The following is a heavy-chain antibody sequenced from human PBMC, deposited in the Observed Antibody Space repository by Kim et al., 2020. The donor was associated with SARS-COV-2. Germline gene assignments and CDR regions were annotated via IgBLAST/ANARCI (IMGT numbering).Heavy chain of an antibody. V-gene: IGHV4-59*13. Sequence: SETLSLTCTVSGGSISSYYWSWIRQPPGKGLEWIGYIYYSGGTDYNPSLKSLVTISVDTSKNQFSLKLTSVTAADTAVYYCARGRAYSSLNYWGQGTLVTVSS. J-gene: IGHJ4*02. CDR1: GGSISSYY. CDR2: IYYSGGT. CDR3: ARGRAYSSLNY. D-gene: IGHD6-19*01.